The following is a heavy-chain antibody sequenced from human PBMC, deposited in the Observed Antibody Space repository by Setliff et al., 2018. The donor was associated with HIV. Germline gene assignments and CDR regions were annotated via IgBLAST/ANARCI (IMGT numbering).Heavy chain of an antibody. V-gene: IGHV5-51*01. Sequence: GESLTISCKASGYSFANYWVGWVRQMPGKGLEWMGLIYPGDSETRYNPSFQGQVSISADKSINTAYLQWSSPKASDTAMYYCARRYGFDSSGLENDAFDIWGQGTLVTVS. CDR1: GYSFANYW. D-gene: IGHD3-22*01. J-gene: IGHJ3*02. CDR3: ARRYGFDSSGLENDAFDI. CDR2: IYPGDSET.